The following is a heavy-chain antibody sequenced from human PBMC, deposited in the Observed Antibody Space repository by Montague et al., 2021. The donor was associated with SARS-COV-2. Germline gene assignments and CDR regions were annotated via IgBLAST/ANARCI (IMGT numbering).Heavy chain of an antibody. Sequence: LRLSCAASGFAFSNYAMSWVRQAPGKGLEWVSAITGSGSNTYYADSMKGRFTIFRDNSRSTLYLQINSLRAEDTAVYYCARQNWNDGGDYWGQGTLVTVSS. CDR2: ITGSGSNT. CDR1: GFAFSNYA. J-gene: IGHJ4*02. CDR3: ARQNWNDGGDY. V-gene: IGHV3-23*01. D-gene: IGHD1-1*01.